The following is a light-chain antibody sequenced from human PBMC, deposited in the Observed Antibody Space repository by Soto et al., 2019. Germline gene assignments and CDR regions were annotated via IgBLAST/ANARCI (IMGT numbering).Light chain of an antibody. CDR3: QHYNPYWGT. Sequence: DIQLTQSPSTVSASVGDRVTITCRASQDIAPWLAWYQHKPGKAPTLLIYDASILQSGVPSRFSGSGSGTHFTLTISSVQPDDFATYYCQHYNPYWGTFGGGTKVEIK. CDR2: DAS. V-gene: IGKV1-5*01. CDR1: QDIAPW. J-gene: IGKJ4*01.